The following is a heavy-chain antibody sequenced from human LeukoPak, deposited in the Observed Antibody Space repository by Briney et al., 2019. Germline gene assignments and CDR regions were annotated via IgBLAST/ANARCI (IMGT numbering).Heavy chain of an antibody. CDR3: ARQTYYYDSSGHPYWYFDL. V-gene: IGHV4-39*01. J-gene: IGHJ2*01. CDR2: IYYSGST. CDR1: GVSISTSSYY. Sequence: SETLSLTCTVSGVSISTSSYYWGWIRQPPGKGLEWIGTIYYSGSTYYNPSLKSRLTMSVDTSKNQFSLKLSSVTVADTAIYYCARQTYYYDSSGHPYWYFDLWGRGTLVTVSS. D-gene: IGHD3-22*01.